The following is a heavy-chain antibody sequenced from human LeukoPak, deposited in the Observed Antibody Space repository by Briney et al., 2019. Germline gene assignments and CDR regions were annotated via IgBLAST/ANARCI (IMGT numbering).Heavy chain of an antibody. CDR2: IYPGDSDT. D-gene: IGHD4-11*01. V-gene: IGHV5-51*01. CDR1: GYSFTSYL. Sequence: GESLKIYCKGSGYSFTSYLIGWVRQMPGKGLEWMWIIYPGDSDTRYSPSFQGQVTISADKSISTAYLQWSSLKASDTAMYYCGRHMTRGSYYYYGMDVWGQGTTVTVSS. J-gene: IGHJ6*02. CDR3: GRHMTRGSYYYYGMDV.